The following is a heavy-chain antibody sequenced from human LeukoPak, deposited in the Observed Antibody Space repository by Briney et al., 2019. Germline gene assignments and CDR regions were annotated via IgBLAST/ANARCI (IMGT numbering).Heavy chain of an antibody. CDR3: AKNYDIFTGYYNQAF. D-gene: IGHD3-9*01. J-gene: IGHJ4*02. Sequence: GGSLRLSCAASGFTFSSYGMHWVRQAPGKGLEWVAFIRYDGSNKYYADSVKGRSTISRDNSKNTLYLQMNSLRAEDTAVYYCAKNYDIFTGYYNQAFWGQGTLVTVSS. V-gene: IGHV3-30*02. CDR1: GFTFSSYG. CDR2: IRYDGSNK.